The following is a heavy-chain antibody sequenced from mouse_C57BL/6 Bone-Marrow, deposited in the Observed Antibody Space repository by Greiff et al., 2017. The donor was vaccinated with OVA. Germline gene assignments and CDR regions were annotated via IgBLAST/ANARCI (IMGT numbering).Heavy chain of an antibody. CDR3: ERDEYDYRYAMDY. CDR2: IDPNSGGT. V-gene: IGHV1-72*01. CDR1: GYTFTNYW. J-gene: IGHJ4*01. D-gene: IGHD2-4*01. Sequence: VQLQQPGAELVKPGASVKLSCKASGYTFTNYWMHWVKQRPGRGLEWIGRIDPNSGGTKYNEKFKSKAPLTVDNTSSTAYMQHSSLKSEDSAVYDGERDEYDYRYAMDYWGQGTSVTVSS.